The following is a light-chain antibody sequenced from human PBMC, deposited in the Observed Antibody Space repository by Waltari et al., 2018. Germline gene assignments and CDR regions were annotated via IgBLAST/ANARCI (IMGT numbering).Light chain of an antibody. Sequence: ELVMTQSPATLSVSPGGGATLSCRASRAIGNNVAWYQQKPGQPLRLLIFDASTRATGIPARFSGSWSGTEFTLTISSLQSEDSAVYFCQQFNTLYSFGQGTKLEIK. CDR1: RAIGNN. CDR3: QQFNTLYS. V-gene: IGKV3-15*01. J-gene: IGKJ2*01. CDR2: DAS.